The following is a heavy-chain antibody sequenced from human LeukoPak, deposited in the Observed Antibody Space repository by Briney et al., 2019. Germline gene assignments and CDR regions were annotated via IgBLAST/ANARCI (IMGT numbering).Heavy chain of an antibody. CDR3: ASGRGYCSSTSCWDWFDP. CDR2: IDPSDSYT. D-gene: IGHD2-2*01. J-gene: IGHJ5*02. Sequence: GESLKISCKGSGYSFTSYWISWVRQMPGKGLEWMGRIDPSDSYTNYSPSFQGHVTISAGKSISTAYLQWSSLKASDTAMYYCASGRGYCSSTSCWDWFDPWGQGTLVTVS. V-gene: IGHV5-10-1*01. CDR1: GYSFTSYW.